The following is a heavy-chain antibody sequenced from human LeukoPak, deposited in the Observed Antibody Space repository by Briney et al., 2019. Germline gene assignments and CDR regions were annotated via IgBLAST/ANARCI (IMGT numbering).Heavy chain of an antibody. Sequence: SETLSLTCAVYGGSFSGYYWSWIRQPPGKGLEWIGEMNHSGSTNYNPSLKSRVTISVDTSKNQFSLKLSSVTAADTAVYYCAREVVLMVSTSTAFDIWGQGTMVTVSS. CDR3: AREVVLMVSTSTAFDI. J-gene: IGHJ3*02. V-gene: IGHV4-34*01. D-gene: IGHD2-8*01. CDR1: GGSFSGYY. CDR2: MNHSGST.